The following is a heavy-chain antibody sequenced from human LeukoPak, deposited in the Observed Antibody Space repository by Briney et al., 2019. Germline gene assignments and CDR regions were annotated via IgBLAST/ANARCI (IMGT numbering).Heavy chain of an antibody. Sequence: ASVKVSCKASGYTFTSYAMHWVRQAPGQRLEWMGWINAGNGNTKYSQKFQGRVTITRDTSASTAYMELSSLRSEDTAVYYCAREPLGIAVAGTPLAHNWFDPWGQGTLVTVSS. J-gene: IGHJ5*02. D-gene: IGHD6-13*01. V-gene: IGHV1-3*01. CDR1: GYTFTSYA. CDR3: AREPLGIAVAGTPLAHNWFDP. CDR2: INAGNGNT.